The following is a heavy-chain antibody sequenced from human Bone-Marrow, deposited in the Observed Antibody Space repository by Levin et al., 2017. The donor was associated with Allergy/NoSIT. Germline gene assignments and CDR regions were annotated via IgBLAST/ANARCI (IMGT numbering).Heavy chain of an antibody. J-gene: IGHJ5*02. CDR2: INHSGST. CDR3: TEWARHETNNWFDP. D-gene: IGHD2-8*01. V-gene: IGHV4-34*01. Sequence: ASETLSLTCAVYGGSFSGYYWSWIRQPPGKGLEWIGEINHSGSTNYNPSLKSRVTISVDTSKNQFSLKLSSVTAADTAVYYCTEWARHETNNWFDPWGQGTLVTVSS. CDR1: GGSFSGYY.